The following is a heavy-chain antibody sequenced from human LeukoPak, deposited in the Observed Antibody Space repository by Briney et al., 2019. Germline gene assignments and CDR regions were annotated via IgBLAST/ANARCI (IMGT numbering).Heavy chain of an antibody. J-gene: IGHJ6*04. V-gene: IGHV3-53*01. Sequence: PGGSLRLSCAASGFTVSSNYMSWVRQAPGKGLEWVTVIYSGGVTYYADSVKGRFTISRDNAKNSLYLQMNSLRAEDTAVYYCAELGITMIGGVWGKGTTVTISS. CDR3: AELGITMIGGV. CDR2: IYSGGVT. D-gene: IGHD3-10*02. CDR1: GFTVSSNY.